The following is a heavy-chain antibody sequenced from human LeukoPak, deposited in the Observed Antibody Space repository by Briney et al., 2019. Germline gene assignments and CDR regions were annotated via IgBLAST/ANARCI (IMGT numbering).Heavy chain of an antibody. CDR2: IYYSGST. V-gene: IGHV4-39*01. J-gene: IGHJ4*02. CDR1: GGSISSSSYY. Sequence: SETLSLTCTVSGGSISSSSYYWGWIRQPPGKGLEWIGSIYYSGSTYYNPSLKSRVTISVDTSKNQFSLKLTFVTAADTAVYYCARQTGSGLFILPGGQGTLVTVSS. D-gene: IGHD3/OR15-3a*01. CDR3: ARQTGSGLFILP.